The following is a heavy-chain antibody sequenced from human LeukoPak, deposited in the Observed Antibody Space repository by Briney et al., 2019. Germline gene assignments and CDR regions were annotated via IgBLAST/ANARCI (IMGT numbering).Heavy chain of an antibody. CDR2: ISAYNGNT. Sequence: GASVKVSCKASGYTFTSYGISWVRQAPGQGLEWMGWISAYNGNTNYAQKLQGRVTMTTDTSTSTAYMELRSLRSEDTAVYYCAGLIRYSYGSGDAFDIWGQGTMVTVSS. V-gene: IGHV1-18*01. J-gene: IGHJ3*02. CDR1: GYTFTSYG. CDR3: AGLIRYSYGSGDAFDI. D-gene: IGHD5-18*01.